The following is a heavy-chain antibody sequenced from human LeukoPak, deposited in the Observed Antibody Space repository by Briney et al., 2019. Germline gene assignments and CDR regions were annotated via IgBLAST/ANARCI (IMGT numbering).Heavy chain of an antibody. CDR2: INHSGST. Sequence: SETLSLTCAVYGGSFSGYYWSWIRQPPGKGLEWIGEINHSGSTNYNPSLKSRVTISVDTSKNQFSLKLSSVTAADTAVYYCARGRSGSYDYWGQGTLVTVPS. CDR1: GGSFSGYY. D-gene: IGHD1-26*01. V-gene: IGHV4-34*01. CDR3: ARGRSGSYDY. J-gene: IGHJ4*02.